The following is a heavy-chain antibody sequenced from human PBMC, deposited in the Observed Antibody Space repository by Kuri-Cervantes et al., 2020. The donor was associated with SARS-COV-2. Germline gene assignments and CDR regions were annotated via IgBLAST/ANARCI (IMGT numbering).Heavy chain of an antibody. D-gene: IGHD6-13*01. V-gene: IGHV3-30*02. CDR2: IRYDGSNK. Sequence: GGSLISCAASGFTFSSYGMYWVRQAPGKGLEWVAFIRYDGSNKYYADSVKGRFTISRDNSKNTLYLQMNSLRAEDTAVYYCAKDHFGLAASPGQVAFDYWGQGTLVTVSS. CDR3: AKDHFGLAASPGQVAFDY. J-gene: IGHJ4*02. CDR1: GFTFSSYG.